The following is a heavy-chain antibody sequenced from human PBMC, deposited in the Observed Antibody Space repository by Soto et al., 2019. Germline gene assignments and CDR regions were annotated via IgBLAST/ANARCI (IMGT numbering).Heavy chain of an antibody. V-gene: IGHV3-33*01. CDR2: IWYDGSNK. Sequence: PGGSLRLSCAASGFTFSSYGMHWVRQAPGKGLEWVAVIWYDGSNKYYADSVKGRFTISRDNSKNTLYLQMNSLKAEDTAVYYCASQLYDDNSGCYLVYWGQGTLVTVSS. CDR1: GFTFSSYG. D-gene: IGHD3-22*01. J-gene: IGHJ4*02. CDR3: ASQLYDDNSGCYLVY.